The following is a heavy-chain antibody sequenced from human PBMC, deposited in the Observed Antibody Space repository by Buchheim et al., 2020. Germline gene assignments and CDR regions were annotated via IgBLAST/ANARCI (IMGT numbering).Heavy chain of an antibody. CDR3: AKDADQLLQNFDY. Sequence: QVQLVESGGGVVQPGRSLRLSCAASGFTFSSYGMHWVRQAPGKGLEWVAVISYDGSNKYYADSVKGRFTISRDNSKNTLYLQMNSLRAEDTAVYYCAKDADQLLQNFDYWGQGTL. J-gene: IGHJ4*02. V-gene: IGHV3-30*18. CDR1: GFTFSSYG. D-gene: IGHD2-2*01. CDR2: ISYDGSNK.